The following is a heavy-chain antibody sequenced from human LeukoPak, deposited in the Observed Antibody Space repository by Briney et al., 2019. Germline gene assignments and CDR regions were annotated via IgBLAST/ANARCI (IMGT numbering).Heavy chain of an antibody. J-gene: IGHJ4*02. CDR3: ARHERIFGVVRNSNFDY. CDR1: GYSISSGYH. Sequence: ASETLSLTCAVSGYSISSGYHWGWIRQPPGKGLEWIGSMSHSGSTYYNPSLKSRVTISVDTSKNQFSVKLSSVTAADTAVYYCARHERIFGVVRNSNFDYWGQGTLVTVSS. V-gene: IGHV4-38-2*01. CDR2: MSHSGST. D-gene: IGHD3-3*01.